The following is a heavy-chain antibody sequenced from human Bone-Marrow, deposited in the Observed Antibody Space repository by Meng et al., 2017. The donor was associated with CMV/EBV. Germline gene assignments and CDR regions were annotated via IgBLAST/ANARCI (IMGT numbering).Heavy chain of an antibody. CDR3: ARGGAGTDGMDV. V-gene: IGHV3-23*01. CDR2: ISGSGGST. D-gene: IGHD6-13*01. CDR1: GFTFSSYA. J-gene: IGHJ6*01. Sequence: GESLKISCAASGFTFSSYAMSWVRQAPGKGLEWVSAISGSGGSTYYADSVKGRFTISRDNAKNSLYLQMNSLRAEDTAVYYCARGGAGTDGMDVWGQGTTVTFSS.